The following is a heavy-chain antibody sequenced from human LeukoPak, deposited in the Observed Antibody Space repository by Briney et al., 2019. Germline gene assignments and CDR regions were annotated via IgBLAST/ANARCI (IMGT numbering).Heavy chain of an antibody. Sequence: GGSLKLSCAASGFTFSGSAMHWVRQASGKGLEWVGRIRSKANNYATAYAASVRGRFTISRDDSKNTASLQMNSLKTDDTAVYYCTRATDGYNVDYWGQGTLVTVSS. V-gene: IGHV3-73*01. J-gene: IGHJ4*02. D-gene: IGHD5-24*01. CDR3: TRATDGYNVDY. CDR1: GFTFSGSA. CDR2: IRSKANNYAT.